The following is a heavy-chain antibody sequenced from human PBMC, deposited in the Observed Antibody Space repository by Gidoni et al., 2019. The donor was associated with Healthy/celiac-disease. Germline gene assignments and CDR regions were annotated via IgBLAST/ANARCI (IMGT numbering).Heavy chain of an antibody. CDR3: AKDALRGLELRLPDSKIDY. CDR2: ISGSGGST. Sequence: EVQLLESGGGLVHPGGSLRLSCAASGFTFSCYAMSWVRQAPGKGLEWVSAISGSGGSTYYADSVKGRFTISRDNSKNTLYLQMNSLRAEDTAVYYCAKDALRGLELRLPDSKIDYWGQGTLVTVSS. J-gene: IGHJ4*02. D-gene: IGHD1-7*01. V-gene: IGHV3-23*01. CDR1: GFTFSCYA.